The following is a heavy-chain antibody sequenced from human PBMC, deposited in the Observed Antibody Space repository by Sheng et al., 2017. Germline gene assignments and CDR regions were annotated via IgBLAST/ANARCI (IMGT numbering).Heavy chain of an antibody. CDR1: GFTFSSYG. Sequence: QVQLVESGGGVVQPGGSLRLSCAASGFTFSSYGMHWVRQAPGKGLEWVAFIRYDGSNKYYADSVKGRFTISRDNSKNTLYLQMNSLRAEDTAVYYCAKESYDSSGYYYCEYFQHWGQGTLVTVSS. CDR2: IRYDGSNK. J-gene: IGHJ1*01. V-gene: IGHV3-30*02. CDR3: AKESYDSSGYYYCEYFQH. D-gene: IGHD3-22*01.